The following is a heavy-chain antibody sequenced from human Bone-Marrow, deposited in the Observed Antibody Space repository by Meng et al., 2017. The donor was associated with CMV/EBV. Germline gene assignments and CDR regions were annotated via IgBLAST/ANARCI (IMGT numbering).Heavy chain of an antibody. J-gene: IGHJ4*02. V-gene: IGHV3-48*03. CDR1: GFTFSSYE. CDR2: ISSSGSTI. CDR3: AREAVAGLGSDY. D-gene: IGHD6-19*01. Sequence: LSLTCAASGFTFSSYEMNWVRQAPGKGLEWVSYISSSGSTIYYADSVKGRFTISRDNAKNSLYLQMNSLRAEDTAVYYCAREAVAGLGSDYWGQGTLVTVSS.